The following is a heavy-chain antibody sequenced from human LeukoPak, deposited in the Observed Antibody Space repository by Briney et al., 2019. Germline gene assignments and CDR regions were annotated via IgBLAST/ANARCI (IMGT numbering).Heavy chain of an antibody. V-gene: IGHV1-2*02. CDR3: ARARHSSSWYLVRWFDP. D-gene: IGHD6-13*01. J-gene: IGHJ5*02. CDR1: GYTFTGYY. Sequence: ASVKVSCKASGYTFTGYYMHWVRQAPGQGLEWMGWINPNSGGTNYAQKFQGRVTMTRDTSISTAYMELSRLRSDDTAVYYCARARHSSSWYLVRWFDPWGQGTLVTVSS. CDR2: INPNSGGT.